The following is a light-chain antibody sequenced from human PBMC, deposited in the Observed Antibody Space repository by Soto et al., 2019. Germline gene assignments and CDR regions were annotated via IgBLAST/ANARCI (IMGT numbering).Light chain of an antibody. CDR3: QQTYNTPYT. Sequence: DIKMTQSPSSLSASVGDRVTIACRASQSSSSYLNWYHQRPGKAPKVLIYATSTLQSGVPSRFSGSGSGTNFTLTISSLQPEDFATYYCQQTYNTPYTFGQGTKLESK. CDR1: QSSSSY. V-gene: IGKV1-39*01. CDR2: ATS. J-gene: IGKJ2*01.